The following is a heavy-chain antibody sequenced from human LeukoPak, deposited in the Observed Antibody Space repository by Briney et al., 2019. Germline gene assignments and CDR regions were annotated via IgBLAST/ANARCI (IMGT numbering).Heavy chain of an antibody. V-gene: IGHV3-11*01. CDR3: ARAPRPTVVTLYYFDY. Sequence: GGSLRLSCAASGFTFSDYYMSWIRQAPGEGLEWVSYISSSGSTIYYADSVKGRFTISRDNAKNSLYLQMNSLRAEDTAVYYCARAPRPTVVTLYYFDYWGQGTLVTVSS. J-gene: IGHJ4*02. CDR1: GFTFSDYY. D-gene: IGHD4-23*01. CDR2: ISSSGSTI.